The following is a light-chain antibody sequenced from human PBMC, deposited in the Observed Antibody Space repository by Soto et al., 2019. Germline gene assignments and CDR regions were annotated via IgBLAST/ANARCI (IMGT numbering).Light chain of an antibody. Sequence: DIGLTKSPGTLYLSPGERATLSCRASQNFNVNSLAWYHRKRGQPPRLLLFGASTRAAGIPDRFSGSGSGTDFTLTISRLEPDYFAVYFCQHYGNLPEPLGQGTKLEIK. CDR3: QHYGNLPEP. J-gene: IGKJ2*01. CDR2: GAS. CDR1: QNFNVNS. V-gene: IGKV3-20*01.